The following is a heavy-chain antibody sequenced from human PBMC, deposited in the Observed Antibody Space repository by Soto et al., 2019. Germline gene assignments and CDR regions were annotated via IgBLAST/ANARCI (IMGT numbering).Heavy chain of an antibody. J-gene: IGHJ4*02. CDR1: GYTFSKFF. CDR2: VHPGSGSA. CDR3: ARDSEGPSPLTHY. V-gene: IGHV1-46*01. D-gene: IGHD7-27*01. Sequence: GASVKVSCKASGYTFSKFFIHWVRQAPGQGLEWLGFVHPGSGSANYAQKFQGRVSMTRDTSMSTVYLELSRLRSEDTAMYYCARDSEGPSPLTHYWGQGTLVTVSS.